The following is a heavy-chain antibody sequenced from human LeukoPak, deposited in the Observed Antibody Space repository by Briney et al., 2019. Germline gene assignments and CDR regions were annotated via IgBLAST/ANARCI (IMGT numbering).Heavy chain of an antibody. CDR1: GGSISSYY. CDR3: ARDRNELWFGELADGMDV. V-gene: IGHV4-4*07. J-gene: IGHJ6*02. CDR2: IYTSGST. Sequence: PSETLSLTCTVSGGSISSYYWSWIRQPAGKGLEWIGRIYTSGSTNYNPSLKSRVTMSVDTSKNQFSLKLSSVTAADTAVYYCARDRNELWFGELADGMDVWGQGPRSPSP. D-gene: IGHD3-10*01.